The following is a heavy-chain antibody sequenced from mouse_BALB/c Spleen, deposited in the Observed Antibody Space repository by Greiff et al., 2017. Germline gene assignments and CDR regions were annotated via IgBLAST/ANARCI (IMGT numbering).Heavy chain of an antibody. CDR1: GYTFTSYW. Sequence: QVQLQQPGAELVRPGASVKLSCKASGYTFTSYWINWVKQRPGQGLEWIGNIYPSDSYTNYNQKFKDKATLTVDKSSSTAYMQLSSPTSEDSAVYYCARRTGSHYFDYWGQGTTLTVSS. J-gene: IGHJ2*01. V-gene: IGHV1-69*02. CDR3: ARRTGSHYFDY. D-gene: IGHD4-1*01. CDR2: IYPSDSYT.